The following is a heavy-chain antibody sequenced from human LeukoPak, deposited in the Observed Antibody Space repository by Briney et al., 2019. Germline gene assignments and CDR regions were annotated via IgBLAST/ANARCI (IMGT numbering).Heavy chain of an antibody. V-gene: IGHV4-59*01. Sequence: SETLSLTCTVSGGSISSYYWSWIRQPPGKGLEWIGYIYYSGSTNHNPSLKSRVTISVDTSKNQLSLKLSSVTAADTAVYYCARGTGWYYFDYWGQGTLVTVSS. CDR1: GGSISSYY. CDR2: IYYSGST. J-gene: IGHJ4*02. CDR3: ARGTGWYYFDY. D-gene: IGHD6-19*01.